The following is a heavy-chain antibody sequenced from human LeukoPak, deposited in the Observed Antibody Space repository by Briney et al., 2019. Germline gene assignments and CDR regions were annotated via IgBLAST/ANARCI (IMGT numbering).Heavy chain of an antibody. D-gene: IGHD3-10*01. CDR2: ISYDGSNK. J-gene: IGHJ4*02. CDR3: ARDFGHGLDY. CDR1: GFTFSSYA. Sequence: GGSLRLSCAASGFTFSSYAMHWVRQAPGKGLEWVAVISYDGSNKCYADSVKGRFTISRDNSKNTLYLQMNSLRAEDTAVYYCARDFGHGLDYWGQGTLVTVSS. V-gene: IGHV3-30-3*01.